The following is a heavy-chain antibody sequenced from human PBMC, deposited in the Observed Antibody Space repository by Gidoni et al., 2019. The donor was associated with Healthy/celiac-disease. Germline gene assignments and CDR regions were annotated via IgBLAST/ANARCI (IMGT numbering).Heavy chain of an antibody. D-gene: IGHD5-18*01. Sequence: QVQLVQSGAEVKKPGASVKVSCKASGYTFPGYYMHWVRQAPGQGLEWMGWINPNSGGTNDAQKFQGRVTMTRDTSISTAYMELSRLRSDDTAVYYCARDPVDTAMVYSYYYYYGMDVWGQGTTVTVSS. J-gene: IGHJ6*02. V-gene: IGHV1-2*02. CDR2: INPNSGGT. CDR1: GYTFPGYY. CDR3: ARDPVDTAMVYSYYYYYGMDV.